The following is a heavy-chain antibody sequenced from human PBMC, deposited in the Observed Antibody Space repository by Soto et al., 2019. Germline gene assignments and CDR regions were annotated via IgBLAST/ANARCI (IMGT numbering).Heavy chain of an antibody. J-gene: IGHJ4*02. D-gene: IGHD4-17*01. V-gene: IGHV4-31*03. Sequence: QVQLQESGPGLVKPSQTLSLTCTVSGGSISSGGYYWSWIRQHPGKGLEWFGYIYYSGSTYYNPSLRRRVSIAVDTSKNQVSLKLSSVTAAATAVYYCARSPEATVTAFDYWGQGTLVTVSS. CDR3: ARSPEATVTAFDY. CDR1: GGSISSGGYY. CDR2: IYYSGST.